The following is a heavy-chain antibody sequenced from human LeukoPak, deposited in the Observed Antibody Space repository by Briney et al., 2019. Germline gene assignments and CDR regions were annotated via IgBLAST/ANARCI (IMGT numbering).Heavy chain of an antibody. CDR1: RFTFSDYY. D-gene: IGHD5-18*01. CDR3: ARTVHTAMVLFDY. J-gene: IGHJ4*02. V-gene: IGHV3-11*04. CDR2: ISISGSTI. Sequence: GGSLRLSCAASRFTFSDYYMSWIRQAPGKGLEWISYISISGSTIYYADSVRGRFTISRDNAKNSLYLQMNSLRAEDTAVYYCARTVHTAMVLFDYWGQGTLVTVSS.